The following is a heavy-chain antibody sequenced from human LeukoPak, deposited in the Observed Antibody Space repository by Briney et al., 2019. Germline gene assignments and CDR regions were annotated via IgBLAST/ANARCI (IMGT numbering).Heavy chain of an antibody. CDR2: ITPIFGTA. Sequence: SVKVSCKASGGTFSSYAISWVRQAPGQGLEWMGRITPIFGTANYAQKFQGRVTITTDESTSTAYMELSSLRSEDTAVYYCARGGRSAAGRFDPWGQGTLVTVSS. V-gene: IGHV1-69*05. CDR3: ARGGRSAAGRFDP. J-gene: IGHJ5*02. D-gene: IGHD6-13*01. CDR1: GGTFSSYA.